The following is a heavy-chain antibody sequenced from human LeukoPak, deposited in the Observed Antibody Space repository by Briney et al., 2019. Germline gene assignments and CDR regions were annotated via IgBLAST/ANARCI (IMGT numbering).Heavy chain of an antibody. CDR1: GYTFTGYY. CDR2: INPNSGGT. D-gene: IGHD3-3*01. J-gene: IGHJ6*03. V-gene: IGHV1-2*02. CDR3: ARDSYDFWSVSPPPAYYYYMDV. Sequence: ASVKVSCKASGYTFTGYYMHWVRQAPGQGLEWMGWINPNSGGTNYAQKFQGRVTMTRDTSISTAYMELSRLRSDDTAVYYCARDSYDFWSVSPPPAYYYYMDVWGKGTTVTVSS.